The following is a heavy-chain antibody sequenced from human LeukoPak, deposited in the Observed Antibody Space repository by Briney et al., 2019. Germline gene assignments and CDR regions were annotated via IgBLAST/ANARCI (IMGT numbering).Heavy chain of an antibody. CDR1: GISLSNYG. D-gene: IGHD3-10*01. J-gene: IGHJ4*02. CDR3: AKRGVVIRGILVIGYHQEAYHYDF. Sequence: LSGGSLRLSCVVSGISLSNYGMTWVRQAPGKGLEWVSYISERGGSTTYADSVKGRFTISRDTSLNTLYLQMNNLRAEDTAVYFCAKRGVVIRGILVIGYHQEAYHYDFWGQGVLVTVSS. CDR2: ISERGGST. V-gene: IGHV3-23*01.